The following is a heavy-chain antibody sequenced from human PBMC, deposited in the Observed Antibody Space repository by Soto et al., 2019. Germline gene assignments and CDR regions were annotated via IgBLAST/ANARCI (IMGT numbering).Heavy chain of an antibody. CDR1: GFTFSNYA. CDR3: ARELYSGQLSNPFDY. V-gene: IGHV3-30-3*01. CDR2: LSYDGSSK. D-gene: IGHD2-15*01. Sequence: PGGSLRLSCAASGFTFSNYAINWVRQAPGKGLEWVAVLSYDGSSKYFADSEKGRFTVSRDNSKNTHYLQMDSLRAEDTAVYYCARELYSGQLSNPFDYWGQGTLVTVSS. J-gene: IGHJ4*02.